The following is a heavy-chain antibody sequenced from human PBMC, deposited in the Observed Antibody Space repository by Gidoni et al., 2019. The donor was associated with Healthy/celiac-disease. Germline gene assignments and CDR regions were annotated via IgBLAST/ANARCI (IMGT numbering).Heavy chain of an antibody. V-gene: IGHV5-51*01. CDR2: IYPGDSET. D-gene: IGHD5-12*01. J-gene: IGHJ4*02. CDR1: GYSFNSYW. CDR3: AIPRDGYNYVFDY. Sequence: EVQLVQSGAEVKKPGESLEISCKGSGYSFNSYWIGWVRQMPGKGLEWMGIIYPGDSETIYSPSCQGQVTISADKSISTAYRQWSSLKASDTAMYYLAIPRDGYNYVFDYWGQGTLVTVSS.